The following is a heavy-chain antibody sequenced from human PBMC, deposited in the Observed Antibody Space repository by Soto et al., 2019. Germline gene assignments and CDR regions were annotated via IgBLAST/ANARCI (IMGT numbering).Heavy chain of an antibody. J-gene: IGHJ3*02. D-gene: IGHD6-19*01. Sequence: QVQLQESGPGLVKPSETLSLTCTVSGGSISSYYWCWIRQPPGKGLEWIGYIYYSGSTNYNPSLKSRVTISVDTSKNQFSLKLSSVTAADTAVYYCARGYSSGWQDAFDIWGKGTMVTVSS. V-gene: IGHV4-59*01. CDR2: IYYSGST. CDR3: ARGYSSGWQDAFDI. CDR1: GGSISSYY.